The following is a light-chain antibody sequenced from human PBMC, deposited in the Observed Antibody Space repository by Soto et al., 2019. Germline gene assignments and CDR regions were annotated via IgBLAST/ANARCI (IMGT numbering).Light chain of an antibody. CDR1: QGISNY. V-gene: IGKV1-9*01. CDR2: AAS. Sequence: DIQLTQSPSFLSASVGDRVSITCRASQGISNYLAWYQQEPGKAPKLLIYAASTLQSGVPSRFSGSGSGTEFTLTISSLQPEDFATYYCQHLNSFPRTFGQGPKVEI. CDR3: QHLNSFPRT. J-gene: IGKJ1*01.